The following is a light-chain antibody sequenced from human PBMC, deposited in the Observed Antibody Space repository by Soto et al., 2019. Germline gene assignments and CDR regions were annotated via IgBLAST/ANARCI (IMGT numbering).Light chain of an antibody. CDR3: QQYGSSPPVT. CDR1: QSVSSSY. V-gene: IGKV3-20*01. J-gene: IGKJ5*01. Sequence: IVLTQSPGTLSLSPGERATLSCMASQSVSSSYLAWYQQKPGQAPRLLIYGASSRATGIPDRFSGSGSGTDFTLNISRREPEDFAVYYCQQYGSSPPVTFGQGTRLEIK. CDR2: GAS.